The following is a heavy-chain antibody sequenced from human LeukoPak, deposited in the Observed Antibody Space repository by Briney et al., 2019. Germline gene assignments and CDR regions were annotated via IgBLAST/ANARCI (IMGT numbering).Heavy chain of an antibody. J-gene: IGHJ4*02. CDR3: ARHRKWSYYDSSGPRFDY. CDR2: IYYSGST. CDR1: GGSISSSSYY. V-gene: IGHV4-39*01. Sequence: SETLSLTCTVSGGSISSSSYYWGWIRQPPGKGLEWIGSIYYSGSTYYNPSLKSRVTISVDTSKNQFSLKLSSVTAADTAVYYCARHRKWSYYDSSGPRFDYWGQGTPVTVSS. D-gene: IGHD3-22*01.